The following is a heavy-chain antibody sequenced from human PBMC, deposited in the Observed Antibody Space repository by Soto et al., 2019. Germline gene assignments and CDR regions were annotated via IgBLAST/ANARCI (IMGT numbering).Heavy chain of an antibody. CDR2: ISGSGGST. Sequence: EVQLLESGVGVVQPGGSLRLSCAASGFTFSSYAMSWVRQAPGKGLEWVSAISGSGGSTYYADSVKGRFTISRDNSKNTPSLQMNSLRAEDTAVYYCAKDRFVVKVAATPFYFDYWGQGTLVTVSS. CDR1: GFTFSSYA. J-gene: IGHJ4*02. V-gene: IGHV3-23*01. D-gene: IGHD2-15*01. CDR3: AKDRFVVKVAATPFYFDY.